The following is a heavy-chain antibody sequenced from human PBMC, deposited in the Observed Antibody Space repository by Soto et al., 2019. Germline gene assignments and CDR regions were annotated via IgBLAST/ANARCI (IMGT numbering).Heavy chain of an antibody. CDR1: GYTFTSYY. CDR2: INPSGGST. D-gene: IGHD6-19*01. Sequence: ASVKVSCKASGYTFTSYYMHWVRQAPGQGLEWMGIINPSGGSTSYAQKFQGRVTMTRDTSTSTVYMELSSLRSEDTAVYYCARVRSSGWSPPGYYYYGMDVWGQGNTVTVS. J-gene: IGHJ6*02. V-gene: IGHV1-46*01. CDR3: ARVRSSGWSPPGYYYYGMDV.